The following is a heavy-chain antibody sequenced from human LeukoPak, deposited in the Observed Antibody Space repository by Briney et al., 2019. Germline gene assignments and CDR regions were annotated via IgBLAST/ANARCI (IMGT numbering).Heavy chain of an antibody. D-gene: IGHD3-10*01. CDR3: TTDSPGFGELFRFDY. V-gene: IGHV3-15*01. CDR1: GFTFNNAW. CDR2: LKSITDGGTT. J-gene: IGHJ4*02. Sequence: GGSLRLSCATSGFTFNNAWMSWVRQAPGKGLEWVGRLKSITDGGTTDYAAPVKGKFTISRDDSKNTLYLQMNSLKTEDTAVYYCTTDSPGFGELFRFDYWGQGTLVTVSS.